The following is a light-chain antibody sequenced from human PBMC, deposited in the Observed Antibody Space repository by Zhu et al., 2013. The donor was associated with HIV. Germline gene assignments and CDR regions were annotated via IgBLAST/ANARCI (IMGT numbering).Light chain of an antibody. CDR1: QDLADS. CDR3: QNYNTAPWT. CDR2: GAS. V-gene: IGKV1-33*01. Sequence: DIQMTQSPSSLSASVGDRVTITCQASQDLADSLNWYQHKPGKAPXLLISGASDLETGVPSRFSGDGSGTDFTLTISSLQPEDVATYYCQNYNTAPWTFGQGTKVE. J-gene: IGKJ1*01.